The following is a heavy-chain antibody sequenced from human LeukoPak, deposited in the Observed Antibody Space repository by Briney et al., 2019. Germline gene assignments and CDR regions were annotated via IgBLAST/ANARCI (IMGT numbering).Heavy chain of an antibody. Sequence: SGTPSLTCAVYGGSFSGYYWSWIRQPPGKGLEWIGEINHSGSTNYNPSLKSRVTISVDTSKNQFSLKLSSVTAADTAVYYCARRSEYSSSWYKKTYYFDYWGQGTLVTVSS. CDR2: INHSGST. V-gene: IGHV4-34*01. CDR3: ARRSEYSSSWYKKTYYFDY. CDR1: GGSFSGYY. D-gene: IGHD6-13*01. J-gene: IGHJ4*02.